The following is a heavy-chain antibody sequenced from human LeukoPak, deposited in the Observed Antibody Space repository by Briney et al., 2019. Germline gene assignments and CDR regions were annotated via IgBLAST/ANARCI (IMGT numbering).Heavy chain of an antibody. V-gene: IGHV3-33*01. CDR2: IWYDGGNK. Sequence: GGSLRLSCAASGFTFSSYGMHWVRQAPGKGLEWVAVIWYDGGNKYYADSVKGRFTISRDNSKNTLYLQMNSLRAEDTAVYYCAIPGPFCSGGSCHLDYWGQGTLVTVSS. D-gene: IGHD2-15*01. CDR3: AIPGPFCSGGSCHLDY. J-gene: IGHJ4*02. CDR1: GFTFSSYG.